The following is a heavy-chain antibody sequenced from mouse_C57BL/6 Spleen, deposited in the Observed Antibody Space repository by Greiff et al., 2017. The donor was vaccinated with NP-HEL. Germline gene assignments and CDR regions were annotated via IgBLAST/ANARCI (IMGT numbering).Heavy chain of an antibody. J-gene: IGHJ1*03. CDR2: ITPTIGGT. CDR3: ARPPTVVATRYGDV. D-gene: IGHD1-1*01. Sequence: QVQLQQPGTELVKPGASVKLSCKASGYTFTSYWIHWLKQSPGQGLRWIGNITPTIGGTNYNEKFKTKATLTVDKSSSTAYMQLSSRTSEDSAVYYCARPPTVVATRYGDVWGTGTTGTVSS. CDR1: GYTFTSYW. V-gene: IGHV1-53*01.